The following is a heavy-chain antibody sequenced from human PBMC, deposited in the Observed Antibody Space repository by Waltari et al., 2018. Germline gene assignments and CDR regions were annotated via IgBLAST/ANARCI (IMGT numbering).Heavy chain of an antibody. CDR3: TTLFGDFWSGYFFDY. CDR2: IKSKADGGTT. V-gene: IGHV3-15*01. D-gene: IGHD3-3*01. J-gene: IGHJ4*02. Sequence: EVQLVESGGDLVRPGGSLRLSCAASGFSFSNAWMSWVRQAPGKWLEWVGRIKSKADGGTTDYAAPVKGRFTISRDDSENTLYLQMNSLKTDDTAVYYCTTLFGDFWSGYFFDYWGQGTLVTVSS. CDR1: GFSFSNAW.